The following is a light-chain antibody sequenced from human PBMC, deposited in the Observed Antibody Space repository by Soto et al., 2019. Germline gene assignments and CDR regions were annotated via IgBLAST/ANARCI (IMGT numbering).Light chain of an antibody. V-gene: IGLV2-14*01. Sequence: QSALTQPASVSGSPGQSITISCTGTSSDVGGYNSVSWYQQHPGKAPKLMIYDVSNRPSGVSSRFSGSKSGNTASLTISGLQAEDEADYYCSSYTSSSTLVFGTGTKVTVL. CDR3: SSYTSSSTLV. CDR1: SSDVGGYNS. J-gene: IGLJ1*01. CDR2: DVS.